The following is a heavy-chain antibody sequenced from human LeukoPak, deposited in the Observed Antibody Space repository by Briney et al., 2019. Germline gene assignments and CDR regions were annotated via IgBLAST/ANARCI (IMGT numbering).Heavy chain of an antibody. CDR1: GFTFNNYA. Sequence: GGSLRLSCATSGFTFNNYAMSWVRQAPGKGLEWVANIKQDGSEKYYVDSVKGRFTISRDNAKNSLYLQMNSLRAEDTAVYYCARSSSYYFDYWGQGTLVTVSS. CDR3: ARSSSYYFDY. J-gene: IGHJ4*02. CDR2: IKQDGSEK. V-gene: IGHV3-7*01. D-gene: IGHD2-2*01.